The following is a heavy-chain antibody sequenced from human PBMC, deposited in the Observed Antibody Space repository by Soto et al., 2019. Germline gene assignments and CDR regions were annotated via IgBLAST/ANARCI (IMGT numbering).Heavy chain of an antibody. V-gene: IGHV3-23*01. CDR1: GFIFSSYA. J-gene: IGHJ4*02. D-gene: IGHD2-8*02. CDR2: ISGRGGTI. CDR3: TRGSASGAFDY. Sequence: EVQLLESGGDLLQPGGSLRLSCAASGFIFSSYAMGWVRQAPGKGLEWVSAISGRGGTIYYADSVKGRFTISRDNSKTTLYLQMNTLRGQDSAVYYCTRGSASGAFDYWGQGALVTVSS.